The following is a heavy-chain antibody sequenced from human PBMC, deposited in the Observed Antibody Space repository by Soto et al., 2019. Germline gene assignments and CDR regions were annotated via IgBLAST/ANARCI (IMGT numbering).Heavy chain of an antibody. D-gene: IGHD2-21*01. CDR2: INHGGST. V-gene: IGHV4-34*01. CDR1: GGSFSGYY. J-gene: IGHJ4*02. Sequence: QVQLQQWGAGLLKPSETLSLTCFVSGGSFSGYYWSWIRQPPGKGLESIGEINHGGSTNYNPSLKSRVTISVDTSKNQFSLKLSSVTAADTAVYYCARGGDIDYWGQGTLVTVSS. CDR3: ARGGDIDY.